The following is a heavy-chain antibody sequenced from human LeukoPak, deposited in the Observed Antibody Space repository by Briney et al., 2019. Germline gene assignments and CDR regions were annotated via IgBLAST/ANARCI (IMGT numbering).Heavy chain of an antibody. CDR2: THADAIHGNNK. CDR3: VTGGGYYYDH. Sequence: GGSLRLSCAASGFPFSSYWMHWVRQAPGKGLEWVAVTHADAIHGNNKYYADSVKGRFTISRDDSKNTFYLQMDSLRAEDTAVYFCVTGGGYYYDHWGQGTLVIVSS. D-gene: IGHD3-22*01. J-gene: IGHJ4*02. CDR1: GFPFSSYW. V-gene: IGHV3-33*08.